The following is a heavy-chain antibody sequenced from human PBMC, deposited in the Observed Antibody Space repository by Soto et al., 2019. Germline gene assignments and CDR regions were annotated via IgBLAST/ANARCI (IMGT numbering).Heavy chain of an antibody. J-gene: IGHJ4*02. CDR2: IYYNGSP. V-gene: IGHV4-31*03. CDR1: SGSLSSGGYY. CDR3: ARQNPYSTGSYYFDY. D-gene: IGHD6-19*01. Sequence: QVQLQESGPGLVKPSQTLSLTCTVSSGSLSSGGYYWSWIRQHPGKGLEWIGYIYYNGSPYYNPSLKSRVSISVDRSKNQFSLRLTSVTAADTAMYYCARQNPYSTGSYYFDYWGQGTLVT.